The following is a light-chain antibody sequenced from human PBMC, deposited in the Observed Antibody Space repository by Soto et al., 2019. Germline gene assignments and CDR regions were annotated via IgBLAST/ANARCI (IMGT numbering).Light chain of an antibody. CDR2: DNT. CDR1: SSNIGNNY. CDR3: CSYAGVTSSVYV. Sequence: QSVLTQPPSVSAAPGQKVTISCSGSSSNIGNNYVAWYQHLPGAAPKLLIYDNTHRPSGIPDRFSGSKSGTSATLGITGLQTGDEADYWCCSYAGVTSSVYVFGTGTKLTVL. V-gene: IGLV1-51*01. J-gene: IGLJ1*01.